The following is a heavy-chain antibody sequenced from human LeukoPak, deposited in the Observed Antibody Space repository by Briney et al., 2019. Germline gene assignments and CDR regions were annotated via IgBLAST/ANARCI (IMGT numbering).Heavy chain of an antibody. D-gene: IGHD3-9*01. J-gene: IGHJ4*02. Sequence: PSETLSLTCTVSGGSISSGDYYWSWIRQPPGKGLEWLGYIYYSGSTYYNPSLKSRVTISVDTSKNQFSLKLSSVTAADTAVYYCARVKNYYDILTGYSSRYYFDYWCQGTLVTVSS. CDR3: ARVKNYYDILTGYSSRYYFDY. CDR2: IYYSGST. V-gene: IGHV4-30-4*01. CDR1: GGSISSGDYY.